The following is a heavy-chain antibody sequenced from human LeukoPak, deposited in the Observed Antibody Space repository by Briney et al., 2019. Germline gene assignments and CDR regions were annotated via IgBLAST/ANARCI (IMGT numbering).Heavy chain of an antibody. Sequence: GGSLRLSCAASGFTLSSYGMHWVRQAPGKGLEWVAVISYDGSNKYYADSVKGRFTISRDNSKNTLYLQMNSLRAEDTAVYYCAKREAFDIWGQGTMVTVSS. CDR2: ISYDGSNK. CDR3: AKREAFDI. V-gene: IGHV3-30*18. CDR1: GFTLSSYG. J-gene: IGHJ3*02.